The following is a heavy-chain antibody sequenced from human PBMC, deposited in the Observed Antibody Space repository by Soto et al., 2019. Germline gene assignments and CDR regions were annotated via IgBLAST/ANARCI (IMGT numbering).Heavy chain of an antibody. J-gene: IGHJ4*02. V-gene: IGHV3-21*01. Sequence: EVQLVESGGGLVKPGGSLRLSCAASGFTFSSYSMDWVRQAPGKGLEWISSISSSSSYIYYADSVKGRFTISRDNAKNSLYLQMNSLRAEDTAVHYCARDSCSSTSCYGSWGQGTLVTVSS. CDR1: GFTFSSYS. D-gene: IGHD2-2*01. CDR2: ISSSSSYI. CDR3: ARDSCSSTSCYGS.